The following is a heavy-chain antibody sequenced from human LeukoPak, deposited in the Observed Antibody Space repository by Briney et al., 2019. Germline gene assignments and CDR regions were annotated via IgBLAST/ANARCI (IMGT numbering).Heavy chain of an antibody. J-gene: IGHJ4*02. CDR3: ARYYSGYDYYYFDY. CDR2: INAGNGNT. V-gene: IGHV1-3*01. CDR1: GYTFTSYA. Sequence: ASVKVSCKASGYTFTSYAMHWVRQAPGQRLGWMGWINAGNGNTKYSQKFQGRVTITRDTSASTAYMELSSLRSEDTAVYYCARYYSGYDYYYFDYWGQGTLVTVSS. D-gene: IGHD5-12*01.